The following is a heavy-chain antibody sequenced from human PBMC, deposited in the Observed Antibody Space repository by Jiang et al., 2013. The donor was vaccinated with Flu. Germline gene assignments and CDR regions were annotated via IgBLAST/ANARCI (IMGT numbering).Heavy chain of an antibody. Sequence: EWVGRIKSKTDGGTTDYAAPVKGRFTISRDDSKNTLYLQMNSLKTEDTAVYYCTTNLIQNGRRNDYWGQGTLVTVSS. CDR3: TTNLIQNGRRNDY. D-gene: IGHD1-1*01. V-gene: IGHV3-15*01. CDR2: IKSKTDGGTT. J-gene: IGHJ4*02.